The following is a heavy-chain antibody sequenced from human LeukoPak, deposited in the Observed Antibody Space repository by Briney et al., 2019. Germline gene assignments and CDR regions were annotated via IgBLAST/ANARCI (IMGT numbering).Heavy chain of an antibody. Sequence: PSETLSLTCTVSGGSISSYYWSWIRQPPGKGLEWIGYIYTSGSTNYNPSLKSRVTISVDTSKNQFSLKLSSVTAADTAVYYCASIAAAGPTYYYYYMDVWGKGTTVTVSS. CDR3: ASIAAAGPTYYYYYMDV. V-gene: IGHV4-4*09. D-gene: IGHD6-13*01. J-gene: IGHJ6*03. CDR1: GGSISSYY. CDR2: IYTSGST.